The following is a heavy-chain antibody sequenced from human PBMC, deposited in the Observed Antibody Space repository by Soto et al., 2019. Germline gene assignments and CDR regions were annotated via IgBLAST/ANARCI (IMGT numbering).Heavy chain of an antibody. D-gene: IGHD5-18*01. CDR1: GGSVSSGSYY. Sequence: SETLSLTCTVSGGSVSSGSYYWSWIRQPPGKGLEWIGYIYYSGSTNYNPSPKSRVTISVDTSKNQFSLKLSSVTAADTAVYYCAREGIHVDTAMGGNWFDPWGQGTLVTAPQ. J-gene: IGHJ5*02. V-gene: IGHV4-61*01. CDR2: IYYSGST. CDR3: AREGIHVDTAMGGNWFDP.